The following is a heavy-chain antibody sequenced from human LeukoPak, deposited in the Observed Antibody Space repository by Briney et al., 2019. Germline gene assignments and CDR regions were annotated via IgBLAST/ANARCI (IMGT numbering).Heavy chain of an antibody. Sequence: GGSLRLSCAASGFTFSSYGMNWVRQPQGKGLEWVSSISSSSGSIYYAASVKGRFTISRDNAKNSVYLQMSSLRAEDTAVYYCARDWNYFSCWGQGTLVTVSS. CDR3: ARDWNYFSC. J-gene: IGHJ4*02. D-gene: IGHD1-1*01. V-gene: IGHV3-21*01. CDR1: GFTFSSYG. CDR2: ISSSSGSI.